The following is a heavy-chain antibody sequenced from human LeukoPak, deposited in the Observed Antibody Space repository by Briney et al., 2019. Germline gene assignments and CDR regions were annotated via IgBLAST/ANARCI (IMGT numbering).Heavy chain of an antibody. CDR2: IHYSGRT. J-gene: IGHJ5*02. CDR3: ARISEIQLPFFPS. D-gene: IGHD1-1*01. V-gene: IGHV4-59*01. CDR1: GDSISSFF. Sequence: SETLSLTCTVSGDSISSFFWSWIRQTPGGGLEWIAYIHYSGRTKYNPSLKSRVTISLDTSKNQFSLNLRSMTAADTAVYYCARISEIQLPFFPSWGQGILVTVSS.